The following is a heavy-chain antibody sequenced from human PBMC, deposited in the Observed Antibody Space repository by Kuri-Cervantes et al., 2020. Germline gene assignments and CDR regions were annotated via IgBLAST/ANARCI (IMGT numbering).Heavy chain of an antibody. CDR1: GFTFSDYY. V-gene: IGHV3-11*01. CDR2: ISSSGSTI. Sequence: GESLKISCAAPGFTFSDYYMSWIRQAPGKGLEWVSYISSSGSTIYYADSVKGRFTISRDNAKNSLYLQMNSLRAEDTAVYYCAGQYGYSITWGQGTLVTVSS. D-gene: IGHD6-13*01. CDR3: AGQYGYSIT. J-gene: IGHJ5*02.